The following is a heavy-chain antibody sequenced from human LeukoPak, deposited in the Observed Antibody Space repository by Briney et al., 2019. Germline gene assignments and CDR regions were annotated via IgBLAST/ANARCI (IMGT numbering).Heavy chain of an antibody. CDR2: ISGSGST. D-gene: IGHD2-15*01. CDR1: GFTFSSYA. CDR3: AKTGSWGSSNYYFDY. V-gene: IGHV3-23*01. J-gene: IGHJ4*02. Sequence: GGSLRLSCAASGFTFSSYAMSWVRQAPGKGLEWVSTISGSGSTYYADSVKGRFTISRDNSKNTLYLQMNSLRAEDTALYYCAKTGSWGSSNYYFDYWGQGTLVTVSS.